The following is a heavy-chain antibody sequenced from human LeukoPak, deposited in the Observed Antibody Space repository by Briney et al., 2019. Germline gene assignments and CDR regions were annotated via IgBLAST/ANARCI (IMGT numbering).Heavy chain of an antibody. V-gene: IGHV3-7*01. CDR3: ARGFLLWEPYFDY. J-gene: IGHJ4*02. D-gene: IGHD1-26*01. Sequence: GGSLRLSCAASGFTFSNYWMSWVRQAPGKGLEWVANIKQDGSEKYYVDSVKGRFTISRDNAKNSLYLQMTSLRAEDTAVYYCARGFLLWEPYFDYWGQGTLVTVSS. CDR1: GFTFSNYW. CDR2: IKQDGSEK.